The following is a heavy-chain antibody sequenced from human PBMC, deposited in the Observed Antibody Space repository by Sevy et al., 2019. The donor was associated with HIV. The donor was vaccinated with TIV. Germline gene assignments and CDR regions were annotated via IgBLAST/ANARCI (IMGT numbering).Heavy chain of an antibody. CDR3: ARHCTGTSCSHAFDI. Sequence: SETLSLTCAVYGGSFSGYYWSWIRQPPGKGLEWIGEINHSGSTNYNPSLKSRGTISVDTSKNQFSLKLRSVTAADTDVYYCARHCTGTSCSHAFDIWGQGTMVTVSS. CDR2: INHSGST. CDR1: GGSFSGYY. D-gene: IGHD2-2*01. J-gene: IGHJ3*02. V-gene: IGHV4-34*01.